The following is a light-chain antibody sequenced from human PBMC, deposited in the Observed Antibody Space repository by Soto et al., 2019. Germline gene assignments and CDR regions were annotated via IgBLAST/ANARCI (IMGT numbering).Light chain of an antibody. V-gene: IGLV2-14*01. CDR3: SSYTTSNTLFYV. Sequence: QSVLTQPASVSGSPGQSITLSCTGTSSDVGNYDFVSWYQQHPGKAPKLIIYEVTNRPSGISNRFSGSKSGNTASLTISGLQSEDEAAYYCSSYTTSNTLFYVFGTGTEVTVL. CDR1: SSDVGNYDF. J-gene: IGLJ1*01. CDR2: EVT.